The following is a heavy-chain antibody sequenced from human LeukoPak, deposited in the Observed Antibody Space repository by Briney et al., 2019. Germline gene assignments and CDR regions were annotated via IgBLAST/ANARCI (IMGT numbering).Heavy chain of an antibody. CDR1: GGSISSYY. J-gene: IGHJ4*02. CDR2: IYYSGST. CDR3: ASLTYYYDSSGYLAY. D-gene: IGHD3-22*01. Sequence: SETLSLTCTVSGGSISSYYWSWIRQPPGKGLEWIGYIYYSGSTNYNPSLKSRVTISVDTSKNQFSLKLNSVTAADTAVYYCASLTYYYDSSGYLAYWGQGTLVTVSS. V-gene: IGHV4-59*12.